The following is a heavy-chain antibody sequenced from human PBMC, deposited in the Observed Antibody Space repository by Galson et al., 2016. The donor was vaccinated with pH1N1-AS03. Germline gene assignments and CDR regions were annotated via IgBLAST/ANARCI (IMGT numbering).Heavy chain of an antibody. Sequence: SLRLSCAASGFTFSSYSMNWVRQAPGKGLEWVSYISSSRRTIYYADSVKGRFTISTDNAKNSLYLQMSSLRAEDTAVYYCARDALGGEYGTDVWGQGTTVTVSS. D-gene: IGHD3-16*01. CDR2: ISSSRRTI. CDR3: ARDALGGEYGTDV. CDR1: GFTFSSYS. J-gene: IGHJ6*02. V-gene: IGHV3-48*01.